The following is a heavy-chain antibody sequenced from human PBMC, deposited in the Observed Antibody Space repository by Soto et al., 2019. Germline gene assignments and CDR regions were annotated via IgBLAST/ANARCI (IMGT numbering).Heavy chain of an antibody. D-gene: IGHD2-15*01. Sequence: PSETLSLTCTVSGGSISSSSYYWGWIRQPPGKGLEWIGSIYYSGSTYYNPSLKSRVTISVDTSKNQFSLKLSSVTAADTAVYYCARATEVDTAMVDVGYCSGGSCYGLMGAFDIWGQGTMVTVSS. CDR2: IYYSGST. CDR1: GGSISSSSYY. CDR3: ARATEVDTAMVDVGYCSGGSCYGLMGAFDI. J-gene: IGHJ3*02. V-gene: IGHV4-39*01.